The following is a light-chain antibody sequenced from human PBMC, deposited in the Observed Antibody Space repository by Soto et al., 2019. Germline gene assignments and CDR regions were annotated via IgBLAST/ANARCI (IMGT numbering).Light chain of an antibody. Sequence: EIVLTQSPGTLSLSPGERATLSCRASQSVRSTYLAWYQQKPGQAPRLLIYGASSRATGIPDRFSGSGSGTDFTLTISRLEPEDFAVDYCQQYGNSPLTFGGGTKVEIK. J-gene: IGKJ4*01. CDR2: GAS. CDR1: QSVRSTY. CDR3: QQYGNSPLT. V-gene: IGKV3-20*01.